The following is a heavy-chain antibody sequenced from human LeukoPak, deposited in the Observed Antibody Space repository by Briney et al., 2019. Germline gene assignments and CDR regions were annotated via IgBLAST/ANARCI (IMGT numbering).Heavy chain of an antibody. CDR2: INPNSGGT. V-gene: IGHV1-2*02. CDR3: ARDRDYGDYRPPPYYYYMDV. CDR1: GYTFTAYY. J-gene: IGHJ6*03. Sequence: RASLRVSSAPSGYTFTAYYMHRVRQAPGQGRGWMGWINPNSGGTNYAQKFQGRVTMTRDTSISTAFMELRRLRSDDTAVYYCARDRDYGDYRPPPYYYYMDVWGKGTTATVSS. D-gene: IGHD4-17*01.